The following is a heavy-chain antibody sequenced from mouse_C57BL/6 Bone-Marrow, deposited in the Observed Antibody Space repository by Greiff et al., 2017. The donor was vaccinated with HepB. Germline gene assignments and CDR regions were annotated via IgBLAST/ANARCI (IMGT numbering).Heavy chain of an antibody. CDR1: GFSLTSYG. V-gene: IGHV2-2*01. CDR3: ARWEVATGDAMDY. D-gene: IGHD1-1*01. CDR2: IWSGGST. J-gene: IGHJ4*01. Sequence: VKLMESGPGLVQPSQSLSITCTVSGFSLTSYGVHWVRQSPGKGLEWLGVIWSGGSTDYNAAFISRLSISKDNSKSQVFFKMNSLQADDTAIYYCARWEVATGDAMDYWGQGTSVTVSS.